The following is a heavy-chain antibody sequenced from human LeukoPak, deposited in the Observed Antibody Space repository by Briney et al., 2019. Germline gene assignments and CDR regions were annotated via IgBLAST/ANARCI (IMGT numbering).Heavy chain of an antibody. J-gene: IGHJ3*02. CDR3: AKDTVVTATDAFDI. Sequence: PGGSLRLSCVASGFTFSSYSMNWVRQAPGKGLEWVSYISSSSSIIYYAGSVKGRFTISRDNAKNSLYLQMNSLRAEDTAVYYCAKDTVVTATDAFDIWGQGTMVTVSS. CDR2: ISSSSSII. D-gene: IGHD2-21*02. V-gene: IGHV3-48*04. CDR1: GFTFSSYS.